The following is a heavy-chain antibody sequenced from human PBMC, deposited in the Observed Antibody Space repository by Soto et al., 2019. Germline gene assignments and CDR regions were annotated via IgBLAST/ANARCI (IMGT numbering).Heavy chain of an antibody. D-gene: IGHD3-22*01. CDR3: ARGYDSSGYYYRLYYYGMDV. J-gene: IGHJ6*02. CDR2: INHSGST. Sequence: QVQLQQWGAGLLKPSETLSLTCAVYGGSFSGYYWSWIRQPPGKGLEWIGEINHSGSTNYNPSLKSRVTISVDTSKNQFSLQLSSVTAADTAVYYCARGYDSSGYYYRLYYYGMDVWGQGTTVTVSS. CDR1: GGSFSGYY. V-gene: IGHV4-34*01.